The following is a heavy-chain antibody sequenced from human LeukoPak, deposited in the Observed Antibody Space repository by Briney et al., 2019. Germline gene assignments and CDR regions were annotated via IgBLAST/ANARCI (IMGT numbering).Heavy chain of an antibody. CDR1: GDSISSYY. V-gene: IGHV4-4*09. CDR3: ARDRCSSSWYCTFDY. D-gene: IGHD6-13*01. CDR2: IYTSGGT. J-gene: IGHJ4*02. Sequence: SETLSLTCTVSGDSISSYYWSWIRQPPGKGLEWIGYIYTSGGTNYIPSLKGRVTMSVDTSKNQFSLKLSSVTAADTAVYYCARDRCSSSWYCTFDYWGQGTLVTVSS.